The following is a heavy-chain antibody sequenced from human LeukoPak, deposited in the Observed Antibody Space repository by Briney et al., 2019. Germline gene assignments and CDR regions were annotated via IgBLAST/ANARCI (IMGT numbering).Heavy chain of an antibody. Sequence: GGSLRLSCAASGFTFSSYWMHWVRQAPGKGLVWVSRINSDGSSTSYADSVKGRLTISRDNAKNTLYLQMNSLRAEDTAVYYCARDRGREWLVPDYWGQGTLVTVSS. J-gene: IGHJ4*02. D-gene: IGHD6-19*01. CDR3: ARDRGREWLVPDY. CDR2: INSDGSST. CDR1: GFTFSSYW. V-gene: IGHV3-74*01.